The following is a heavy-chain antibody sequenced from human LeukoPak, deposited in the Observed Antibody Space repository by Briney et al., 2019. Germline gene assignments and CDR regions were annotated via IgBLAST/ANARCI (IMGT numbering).Heavy chain of an antibody. CDR1: GGSISSYY. CDR3: ARRLRLGDAFDI. J-gene: IGHJ3*02. CDR2: IYYSGST. D-gene: IGHD5-12*01. Sequence: SETLSLTCTVSGGSISSYYWSWIRQPPGKGLEWIGYIYYSGSTNYNPSLKSRVTISVDTSKNQFYLKLSSVTAADTAVYYCARRLRLGDAFDIWGQGTMVTVSS. V-gene: IGHV4-59*08.